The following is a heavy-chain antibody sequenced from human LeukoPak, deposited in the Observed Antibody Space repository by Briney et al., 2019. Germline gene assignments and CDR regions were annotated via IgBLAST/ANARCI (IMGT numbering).Heavy chain of an antibody. CDR1: GGSISRYY. V-gene: IGHV4-4*07. D-gene: IGHD3-22*01. J-gene: IGHJ3*02. Sequence: SECPSPTCTVSGGSISRYYCSWIRQPAGKGLGLIGRIYTSESTNYNPSRKGRVTMSVDTSKNQFSRKLASVTAADTPVYSCARDMGYDSSGYYSYDAFDIWGQGTMVTVSS. CDR2: IYTSEST. CDR3: ARDMGYDSSGYYSYDAFDI.